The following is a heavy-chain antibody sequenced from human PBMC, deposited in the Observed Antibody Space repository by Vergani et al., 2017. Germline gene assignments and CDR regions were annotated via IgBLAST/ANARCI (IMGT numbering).Heavy chain of an antibody. CDR2: INPSGGST. J-gene: IGHJ6*02. CDR1: GYTFTSYY. Sequence: QVQLVQSGAEVKKPGASVKVSCKASGYTFTSYYMHWVRQAPGQGLEWMGIINPSGGSTSYAQKFQGRVTMTRDTSTSTVYMELSSLRSEDTAVYYCARRGDSSSWVRPQEEYYYDGMDVWGQGTTVTVSS. D-gene: IGHD6-13*01. V-gene: IGHV1-46*01. CDR3: ARRGDSSSWVRPQEEYYYDGMDV.